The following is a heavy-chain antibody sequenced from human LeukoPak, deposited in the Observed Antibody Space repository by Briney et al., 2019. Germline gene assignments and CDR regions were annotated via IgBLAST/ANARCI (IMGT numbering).Heavy chain of an antibody. J-gene: IGHJ4*02. D-gene: IGHD1-26*01. Sequence: GGSLRLSCAASGFTFSSYSMNWVRQAPGKGLEWVSSISSSSSYIYYADSVKGRFTISRDNAKNSLYLQMNSLRAEDTAVYYCAREKFIVGATTDYWGQGTLVTVSS. CDR2: ISSSSSYI. CDR3: AREKFIVGATTDY. CDR1: GFTFSSYS. V-gene: IGHV3-21*01.